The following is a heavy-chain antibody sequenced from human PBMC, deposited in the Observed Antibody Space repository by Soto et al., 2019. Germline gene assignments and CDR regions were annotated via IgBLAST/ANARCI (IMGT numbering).Heavy chain of an antibody. CDR3: ARDGSSPHYYYYYYMDV. Sequence: GGSLRLSCAASGFTFSSYGMHWVRQAPGKGLEWVAVIWYDGSNKYYADSVKGRFTISRDNSKNTLYLQMNSLRAEDTALYYWARDGSSPHYYYYYYMDVWGKGTTVTVSS. CDR1: GFTFSSYG. V-gene: IGHV3-33*01. J-gene: IGHJ6*03. CDR2: IWYDGSNK. D-gene: IGHD6-6*01.